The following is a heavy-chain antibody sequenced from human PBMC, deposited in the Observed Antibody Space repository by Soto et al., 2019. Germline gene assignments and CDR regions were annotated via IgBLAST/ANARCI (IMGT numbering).Heavy chain of an antibody. Sequence: GASVKVSCKASGGTFSSYTISWVRQAPGQGLEWMGRIIPILGIANYAQKFQGRVTITADKSTSTAYMELSSLRSEDTAVYYCARPPPGVVVTLPLIGWGQGTLVTVSS. CDR2: IIPILGIA. J-gene: IGHJ4*02. CDR3: ARPPPGVVVTLPLIG. D-gene: IGHD2-21*02. V-gene: IGHV1-69*02. CDR1: GGTFSSYT.